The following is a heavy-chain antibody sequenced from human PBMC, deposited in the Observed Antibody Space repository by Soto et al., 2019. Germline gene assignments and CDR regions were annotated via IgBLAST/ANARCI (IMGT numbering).Heavy chain of an antibody. J-gene: IGHJ4*02. CDR1: GDSMTKYY. D-gene: IGHD1-26*01. V-gene: IGHV4-4*07. CDR3: ARTVGAAYYFDF. Sequence: QVQLQESGPGLVKPSETLSLTCSVSGDSMTKYYWSWIRQPAGKGLEWIGRVYMSGSTNYNPSLKSRVTMSIDPSNNHFSLSLKSVTAADTAVYYCARTVGAAYYFDFWGQGALVTVSS. CDR2: VYMSGST.